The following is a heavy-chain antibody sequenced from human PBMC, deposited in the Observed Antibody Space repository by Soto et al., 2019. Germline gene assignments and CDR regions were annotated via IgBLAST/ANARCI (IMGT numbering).Heavy chain of an antibody. D-gene: IGHD3-10*01. CDR2: IKSETDGGTT. Sequence: GGSLRLSCAASGFTFSNAWMSWVRQAPGKGLEWVGRIKSETDGGTTDYAAPVKGRFTISRDDSKNTLYLQMNSLKTEDTAVYYCTTDRRITMAQFDYWGQGTLVTVSS. V-gene: IGHV3-15*01. CDR3: TTDRRITMAQFDY. J-gene: IGHJ4*02. CDR1: GFTFSNAW.